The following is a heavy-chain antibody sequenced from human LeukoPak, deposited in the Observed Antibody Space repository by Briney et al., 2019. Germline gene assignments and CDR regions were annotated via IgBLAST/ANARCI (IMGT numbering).Heavy chain of an antibody. CDR1: GFTFTSSA. V-gene: IGHV1-58*02. J-gene: IGHJ3*02. Sequence: GTSLKVSCKASGFTFTSSAMQWVRQARGQRLEWIGWIVVGSGNTNYAQKFQERVTITRDMSTSTAYMELSSLRSEDTAVYYCAAGTPNIGAHDAFDIWGQGTMVTVSS. CDR2: IVVGSGNT. CDR3: AAGTPNIGAHDAFDI. D-gene: IGHD5-12*01.